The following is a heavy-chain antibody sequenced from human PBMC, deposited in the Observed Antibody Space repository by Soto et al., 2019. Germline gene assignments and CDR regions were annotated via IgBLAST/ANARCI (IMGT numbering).Heavy chain of an antibody. J-gene: IGHJ6*02. D-gene: IGHD2-2*01. CDR2: IDPSDSYT. CDR3: ARLGVVIPAANSPFIYGMDV. CDR1: GYSFTSYW. Sequence: GESLKISCKGSGYSFTSYWISWVRQMPGKGLEWMGRIDPSDSYTNYSPSFQGHVTISADKSISTAYLQWSILKASDTAMYYCARLGVVIPAANSPFIYGMDVWGQGTTVTVPS. V-gene: IGHV5-10-1*01.